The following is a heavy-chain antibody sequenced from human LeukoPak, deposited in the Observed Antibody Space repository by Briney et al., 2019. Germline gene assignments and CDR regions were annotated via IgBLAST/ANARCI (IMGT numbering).Heavy chain of an antibody. D-gene: IGHD3-10*02. CDR1: GFTFSSYA. V-gene: IGHV3-23*01. CDR2: ISGSGGST. CDR3: AELGITMIGGV. J-gene: IGHJ6*04. Sequence: GGSLRLSCAASGFTFSSYAMSWVRQAPGKGLEWVSAISGSGGSTYYADSVKGRFTISRDNAKNSLYLQMNSLRAEDAAVYYCAELGITMIGGVWGKGTTVTISS.